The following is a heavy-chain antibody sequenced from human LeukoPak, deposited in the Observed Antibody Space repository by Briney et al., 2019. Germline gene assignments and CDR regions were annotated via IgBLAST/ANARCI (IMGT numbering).Heavy chain of an antibody. V-gene: IGHV3-30*02. CDR3: AKDRSYVWGSFDY. CDR1: GFTFISYA. D-gene: IGHD3-16*01. J-gene: IGHJ4*02. Sequence: GGPLSLSCEASGFTFISYAMHWVRQAPGKGLEGVAFIRYDGSNKYYADSVKGRFTISRDNSKNTLYLQMNSLRAEDTAVYYCAKDRSYVWGSFDYWGQGTLVTVSS. CDR2: IRYDGSNK.